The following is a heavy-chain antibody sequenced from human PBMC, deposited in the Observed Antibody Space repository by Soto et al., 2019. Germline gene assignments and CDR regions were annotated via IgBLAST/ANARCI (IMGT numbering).Heavy chain of an antibody. CDR1: GFTFSSYA. CDR2: ISNSGDKT. D-gene: IGHD4-17*01. V-gene: IGHV3-23*01. CDR3: AKDRDGDYGFWGD. J-gene: IGHJ4*02. Sequence: ESGGGLVQPGGSLRLSCEASGFTFSSYAMSWVRQAPGKGLEWVSTISNSGDKTYYVDSVKGRFTISRDNSKNTLYLQMNSLRAGDTAVYYCAKDRDGDYGFWGDWGQGTLVTISS.